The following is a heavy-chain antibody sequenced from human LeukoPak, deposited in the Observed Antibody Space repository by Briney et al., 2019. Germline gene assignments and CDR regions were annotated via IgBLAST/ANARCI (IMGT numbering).Heavy chain of an antibody. Sequence: GGSLRPSCAASGVTFSSYAMHWVRQAPRERLEWVAVISYDGSNKYYADSVKGRFTISRDNSKNTLYLQMNSLRAEYTAVYYCARGAFQLWLLMNWFDPWGQGTLVTVSS. J-gene: IGHJ5*02. CDR2: ISYDGSNK. CDR1: GVTFSSYA. CDR3: ARGAFQLWLLMNWFDP. D-gene: IGHD5-18*01. V-gene: IGHV3-30*04.